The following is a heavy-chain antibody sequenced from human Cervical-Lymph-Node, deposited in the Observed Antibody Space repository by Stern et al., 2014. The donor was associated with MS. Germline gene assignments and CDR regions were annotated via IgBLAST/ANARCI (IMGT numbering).Heavy chain of an antibody. J-gene: IGHJ4*02. V-gene: IGHV1-3*04. CDR1: GYTFTSYT. CDR2: INTGNVDT. Sequence: QVQLVQSGAEVKKPGASVKVSCKASGYTFTSYTMHWVRQAPGQKLEWMGWINTGNVDTKYSQKFQGRVTFTRDTSANTAYMELSSLTSEDTAVYYCARNPSGTSYLDYWAQGTLVIVSS. CDR3: ARNPSGTSYLDY. D-gene: IGHD2-2*01.